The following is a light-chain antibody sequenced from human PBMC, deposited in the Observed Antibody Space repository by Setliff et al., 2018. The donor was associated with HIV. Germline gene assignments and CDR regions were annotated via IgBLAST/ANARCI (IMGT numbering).Light chain of an antibody. Sequence: QSVLTQPASVSGSPGQSITISCTGTSSDVGGYNYVSWYQQHPGKVPKLIIYEVSNRPSGVSNRFSGSKSGNTASLTISGLQAEDEADYYCSSYTSSSTPYVFGTGTKVTVL. J-gene: IGLJ1*01. V-gene: IGLV2-14*01. CDR3: SSYTSSSTPYV. CDR1: SSDVGGYNY. CDR2: EVS.